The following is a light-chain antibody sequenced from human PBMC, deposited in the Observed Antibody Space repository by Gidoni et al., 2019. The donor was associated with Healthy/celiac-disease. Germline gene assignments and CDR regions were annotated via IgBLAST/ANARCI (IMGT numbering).Light chain of an antibody. CDR3: QQYYSTPPLT. V-gene: IGKV4-1*01. J-gene: IGKJ4*01. CDR1: QSVLYSSNNKNY. Sequence: DIVMTQSPEPMAGSLGERATINCKSSQSVLYSSNNKNYLAWYQQKPGHPPKLLIYWASTRESGVPDRFSGSGSGTDFTLTISSLQAEDVAVYYCQQYYSTPPLTFGGGTKVEIK. CDR2: WAS.